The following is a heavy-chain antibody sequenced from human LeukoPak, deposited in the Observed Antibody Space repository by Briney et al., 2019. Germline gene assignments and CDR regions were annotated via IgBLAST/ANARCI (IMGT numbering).Heavy chain of an antibody. CDR1: GFTFSSSG. CDR2: ISYDGSNR. CDR3: AKETRGSYSDY. V-gene: IGHV3-30*02. D-gene: IGHD5-12*01. J-gene: IGHJ4*02. Sequence: GGSLRLSCAASGFTFSSSGMHWVRQAPGKGLEWVAFISYDGSNRYYADSVKGRFTISRDNSKNALYLQMNSLRAEDTAVYYCAKETRGSYSDYWGQGTLVTVSS.